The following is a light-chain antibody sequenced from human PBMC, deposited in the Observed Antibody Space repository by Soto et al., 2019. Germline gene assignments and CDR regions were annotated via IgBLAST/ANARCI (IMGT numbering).Light chain of an antibody. Sequence: DIQLTQSPSFLSASVGDSVTLXXRASQGISSYLAWYQQKPGNAPKVXIFAASTLQSGVPSRFSGSGAGTEFTLTISSLQPEDFATYYCQQLKSYPLTFGQGTRLEIK. J-gene: IGKJ5*01. V-gene: IGKV1-9*01. CDR1: QGISSY. CDR2: AAS. CDR3: QQLKSYPLT.